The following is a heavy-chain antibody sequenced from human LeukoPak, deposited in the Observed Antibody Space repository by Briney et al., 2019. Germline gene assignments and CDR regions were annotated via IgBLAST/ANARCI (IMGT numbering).Heavy chain of an antibody. CDR2: INPNSGGT. CDR3: ARDGYCSSTSCYQFDY. V-gene: IGHV1-2*02. Sequence: ASVKVSCKASGYTFTSYYMHWVRQAPGQGLEWMGWINPNSGGTNYAQKFQGRVTMTRDTSISTAYMELSRLRSDDTAVYYCARDGYCSSTSCYQFDYWGQGTLVTVSS. D-gene: IGHD2-2*03. J-gene: IGHJ4*02. CDR1: GYTFTSYY.